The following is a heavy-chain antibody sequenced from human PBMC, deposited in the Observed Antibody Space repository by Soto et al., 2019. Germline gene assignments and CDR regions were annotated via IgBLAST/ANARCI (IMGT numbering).Heavy chain of an antibody. CDR2: INAGNGNT. D-gene: IGHD1-20*01. V-gene: IGHV1-3*01. CDR1: GYTFTSYA. Sequence: GASVKVSCKASGYTFTSYAMHWVRQAPGQRLEWMGWINAGNGNTKYSQKFQGRVTITRDTSASTAYMELRSLRSDDTAVYYCARDRVILPITDNPENFDYWGQGTLVTVSS. CDR3: ARDRVILPITDNPENFDY. J-gene: IGHJ4*02.